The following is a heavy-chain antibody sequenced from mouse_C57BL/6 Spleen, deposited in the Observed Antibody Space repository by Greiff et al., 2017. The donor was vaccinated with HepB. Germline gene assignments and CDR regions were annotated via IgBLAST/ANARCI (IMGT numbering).Heavy chain of an antibody. V-gene: IGHV1-42*01. CDR2: INPSTGGT. Sequence: EVQLQQSGPELVKPGASVKISCKASGYSFTGYYMNWVKQSPEKSLEWIGEINPSTGGTTYNQKFKAKATLTVDKSSSTAYMQRKSLTSEDSAVYDCARRGGYDGYLDYWGQGTTLTVSS. J-gene: IGHJ2*01. CDR1: GYSFTGYY. D-gene: IGHD2-3*01. CDR3: ARRGGYDGYLDY.